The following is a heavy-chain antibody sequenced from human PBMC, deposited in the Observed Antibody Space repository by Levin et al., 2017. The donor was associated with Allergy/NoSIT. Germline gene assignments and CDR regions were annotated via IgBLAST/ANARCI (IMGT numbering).Heavy chain of an antibody. J-gene: IGHJ3*02. CDR3: AKSTGFVNDAFDI. CDR2: IRGSGGST. D-gene: IGHD3-10*01. V-gene: IGHV3-23*01. Sequence: PGGSLRLSCAASGFTFRSYAMSWVRQAPGKGLEWVSAIRGSGGSTYYADSVKGRFTISRDNSKNTLYLQMNSLRAEDTAVYYCAKSTGFVNDAFDIWGQGTMVTVSS. CDR1: GFTFRSYA.